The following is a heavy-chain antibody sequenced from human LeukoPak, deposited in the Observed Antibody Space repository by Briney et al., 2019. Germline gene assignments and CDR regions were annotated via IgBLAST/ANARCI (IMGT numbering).Heavy chain of an antibody. D-gene: IGHD4-11*01. CDR3: ARSAVTTYYYYYGMDV. V-gene: IGHV4-34*01. CDR1: GGSFSGYY. CDR2: INHSGST. Sequence: PSETLSLTCTVSGGSFSGYYWSWIRQPPGKGLEWIGEINHSGSTNYNPSLKSRVTISVDTSKNQFSLKLSSVTAADTAVYYCARSAVTTYYYYYGMDVWGQGTTVTVSS. J-gene: IGHJ6*02.